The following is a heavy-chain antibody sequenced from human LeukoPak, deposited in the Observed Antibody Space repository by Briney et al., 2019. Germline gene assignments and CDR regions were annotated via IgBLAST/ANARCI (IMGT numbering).Heavy chain of an antibody. Sequence: PGGSLRLSCEASGFTSSIYAMSWVRQTPGKGLQWVSSITSRDGTTYYADSVKGRFTISRDNSENTLYLRMSSLRAEDTAIYYCARDRPNYYGSDGHYYRRDGDHWGQGTLVTVSS. D-gene: IGHD3-22*01. CDR3: ARDRPNYYGSDGHYYRRDGDH. CDR1: GFTSSIYA. V-gene: IGHV3-23*01. J-gene: IGHJ5*02. CDR2: ITSRDGTT.